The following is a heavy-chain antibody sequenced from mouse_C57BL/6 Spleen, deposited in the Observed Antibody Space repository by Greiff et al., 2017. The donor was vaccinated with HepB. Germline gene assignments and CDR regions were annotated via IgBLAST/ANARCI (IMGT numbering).Heavy chain of an antibody. CDR3: ARPASSSYYFDY. D-gene: IGHD1-1*01. CDR2: IHPNSGST. V-gene: IGHV1-64*01. CDR1: GYTFTSYW. Sequence: VQLQQPGAELVKPGASVKLSCKASGYTFTSYWMHWVKQRPGQGLEWIGMIHPNSGSTNYNEKFKSKATLTVDKSSSTAYMQLSSLTSEDSAVYYCARPASSSYYFDYWGKGTTLTVSS. J-gene: IGHJ2*01.